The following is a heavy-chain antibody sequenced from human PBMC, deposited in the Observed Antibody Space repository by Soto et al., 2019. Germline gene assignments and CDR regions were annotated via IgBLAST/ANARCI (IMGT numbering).Heavy chain of an antibody. CDR3: AHGLPGGWFGY. CDR1: GFSVSSSDVG. CDR2: IYWDDGK. V-gene: IGHV2-5*02. Sequence: QITLKESGPPLVKPTQTLTLTCTFSGFSVSSSDVGVAWIRQPPGEALEWLALIYWDDGKRYRPSLNSRLTITKDTSKNQVVLTMTNMNPADTATYYCAHGLPGGWFGYWGQGTLVTVSS. D-gene: IGHD3-10*01. J-gene: IGHJ4*02.